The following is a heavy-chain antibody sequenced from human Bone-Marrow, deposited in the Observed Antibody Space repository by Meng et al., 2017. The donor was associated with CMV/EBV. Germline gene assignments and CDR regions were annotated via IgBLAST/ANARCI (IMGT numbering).Heavy chain of an antibody. V-gene: IGHV3-48*03. CDR1: GFTFSGSA. D-gene: IGHD3-16*01. Sequence: GGSLRLSCAASGFTFSGSAMHWVRQAPGKGLEWVSYISSSGSATYYADSVKGRFTISRDNAKNSFYLRMNSLRAEDTAVYYCARVVGGLSPNGDYWGQGTLVTVSS. J-gene: IGHJ4*02. CDR3: ARVVGGLSPNGDY. CDR2: ISSSGSAT.